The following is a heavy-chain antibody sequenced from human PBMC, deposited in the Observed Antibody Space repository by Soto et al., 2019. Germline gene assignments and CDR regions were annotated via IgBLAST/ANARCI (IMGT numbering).Heavy chain of an antibody. Sequence: GGSLRLSCTASGFTFGDYAMSWFRQAPGKGLEWVGFIRSKAYGGTTEYAASVKGRFTISRDDSKSIAYLQMNSLKTEDTAVYYCTTGRFLEWLLFPVYYGMDVSGQGTTVTVSS. CDR2: IRSKAYGGTT. D-gene: IGHD3-3*01. CDR1: GFTFGDYA. V-gene: IGHV3-49*03. J-gene: IGHJ6*02. CDR3: TTGRFLEWLLFPVYYGMDV.